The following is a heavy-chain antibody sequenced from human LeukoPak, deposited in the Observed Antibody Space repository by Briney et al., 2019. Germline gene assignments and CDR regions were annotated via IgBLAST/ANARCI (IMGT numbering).Heavy chain of an antibody. CDR3: ARNMVRGAAYAFDI. D-gene: IGHD3-10*01. Sequence: SETLSLTCTVSGGSISSYYWSWIRQPPGKGLEWIGYIYYSGSTNYNPSLKSRVTISVDTSKNQFSLKLSSVTAADTAVYYCARNMVRGAAYAFDIWGRGTMVTVSS. CDR1: GGSISSYY. J-gene: IGHJ3*02. CDR2: IYYSGST. V-gene: IGHV4-59*01.